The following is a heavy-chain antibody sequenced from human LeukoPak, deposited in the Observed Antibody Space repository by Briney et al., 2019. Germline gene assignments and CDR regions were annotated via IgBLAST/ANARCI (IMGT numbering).Heavy chain of an antibody. J-gene: IGHJ4*02. D-gene: IGHD4-17*01. Sequence: SQTLSLTCTVSGGAISSGDYYWSWIRQPPGKGLEWIGYIYYSGSTYYNPSLESRVTISVDTSKNQFSLKLSSVTAADTAVYYCARDSLDYGVDYWGQGTLVTVSS. CDR2: IYYSGST. CDR3: ARDSLDYGVDY. V-gene: IGHV4-30-4*01. CDR1: GGAISSGDYY.